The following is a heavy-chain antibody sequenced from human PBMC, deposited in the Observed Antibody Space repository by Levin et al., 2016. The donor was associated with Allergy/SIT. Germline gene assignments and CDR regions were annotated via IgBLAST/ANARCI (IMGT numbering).Heavy chain of an antibody. J-gene: IGHJ4*02. CDR3: IRDLGGEWGV. Sequence: GGSLRLSCAASGFTFSSYSMNWVRQAPGKGLEWLSSISSSSSSIYYTDSVKGRFTISRDNARNTLYLQMNSLRVEDTAVYYCIRDLGGEWGVWGQGTLVTISS. V-gene: IGHV3-21*06. CDR2: ISSSSSSI. D-gene: IGHD3-16*01. CDR1: GFTFSSYS.